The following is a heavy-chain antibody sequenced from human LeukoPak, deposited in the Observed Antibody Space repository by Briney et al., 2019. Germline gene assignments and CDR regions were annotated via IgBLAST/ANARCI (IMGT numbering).Heavy chain of an antibody. CDR2: IYKRGSNSENT. CDR3: ARASLSIGGYSSFDY. D-gene: IGHD2-15*01. CDR1: GGSIRRHY. V-gene: IGHV4-4*07. J-gene: IGHJ4*02. Sequence: PSETLSLTCTVSGGSIRRHYWSWIRQSAGKGLEWIGRIYKRGSNSENTNYNPSLESRVTVAADTSNNQFSLTLSSVTAADTAVYYCARASLSIGGYSSFDYWGQGILVTVSS.